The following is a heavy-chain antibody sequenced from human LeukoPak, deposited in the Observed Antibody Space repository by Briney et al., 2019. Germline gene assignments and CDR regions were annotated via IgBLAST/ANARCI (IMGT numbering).Heavy chain of an antibody. CDR1: GYTFTSYG. V-gene: IGHV1-69*13. D-gene: IGHD3-22*01. CDR2: IIPIFGTA. CDR3: ASADYYDSSGHDNDAFDI. Sequence: ASVKVSCKASGYTFTSYGISWVRQAPGQGLEWMGGIIPIFGTANYAQKFQGRVTITADESTSTAYMELSSLRSEDTAVYYCASADYYDSSGHDNDAFDIWGQGTMVTVSS. J-gene: IGHJ3*02.